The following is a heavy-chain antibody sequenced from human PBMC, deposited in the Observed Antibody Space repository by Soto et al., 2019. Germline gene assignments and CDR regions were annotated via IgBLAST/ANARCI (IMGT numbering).Heavy chain of an antibody. D-gene: IGHD3-16*01. CDR3: ARERGTVGDFDY. CDR1: GGSISSYY. V-gene: IGHV4-59*01. CDR2: IYYSGST. J-gene: IGHJ4*02. Sequence: QVQLQESGPGLVKPSETLSLTCTVSGGSISSYYWSWIRQPPGKGLEWIGYIYYSGSTNYNPSLKGRVTLSVDTSKNQLSLKLSSVTAADTAVYYCARERGTVGDFDYWGQGTLVTVSS.